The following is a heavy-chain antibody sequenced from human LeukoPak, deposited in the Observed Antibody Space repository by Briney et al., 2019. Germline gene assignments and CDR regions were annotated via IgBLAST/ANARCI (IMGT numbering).Heavy chain of an antibody. J-gene: IGHJ4*02. D-gene: IGHD3-22*01. Sequence: SETLSLTCTVSGGSISSYYLSWIRQPPGKGLEWMGYIYYSGGTNYNPSLKSRVAISVDKSKNQFSLMLNSVTAADTAVYYCARFDTSGYYVDNWGQGNLVTVSS. CDR2: IYYSGGT. CDR3: ARFDTSGYYVDN. CDR1: GGSISSYY. V-gene: IGHV4-59*01.